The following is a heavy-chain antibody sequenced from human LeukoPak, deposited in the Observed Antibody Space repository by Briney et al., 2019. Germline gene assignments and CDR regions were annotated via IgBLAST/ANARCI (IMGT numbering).Heavy chain of an antibody. D-gene: IGHD1-26*01. V-gene: IGHV4-39*01. CDR2: ILYTGRT. Sequence: PSETLSLTCTVSGDSISSSRFYWAWIRQPPGKGLEWIGSILYTGRTFYNPSLKSRVTISVDTSKNQFSLRLGSVTASDTAVYYCARRDVGATIDYWGQGTLVTVSS. CDR1: GDSISSSRFY. CDR3: ARRDVGATIDY. J-gene: IGHJ4*02.